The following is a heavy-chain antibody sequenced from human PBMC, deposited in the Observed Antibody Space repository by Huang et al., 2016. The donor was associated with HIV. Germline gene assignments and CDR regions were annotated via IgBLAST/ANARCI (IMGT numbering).Heavy chain of an antibody. D-gene: IGHD1-26*01. CDR1: GFTFSDYS. V-gene: IGHV3-21*01. J-gene: IGHJ6*02. CDR2: IIGSRSHK. CDR3: ARDYSGSYFGLNYYYGMDV. Sequence: EVQLVESGGGLVKPGGSLRLSCAASGFTFSDYSMNWVRQAPGKGMEWVSDIIGSRSHKYDADSGKGRFTISRDNAKKSLYLQMNSLRVEDTAVYYCARDYSGSYFGLNYYYGMDVWGQGTTVTVSS.